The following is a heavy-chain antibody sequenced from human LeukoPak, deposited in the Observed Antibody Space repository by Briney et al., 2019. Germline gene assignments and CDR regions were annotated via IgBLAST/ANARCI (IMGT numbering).Heavy chain of an antibody. CDR1: GGSISSSSYY. V-gene: IGHV4-39*07. Sequence: SETLSLTCTVSGGSISSSSYYWGWIRQPPGKGLEWIGSIYYSGSTYYNPSLKSRVTISVDTSKNQFSLKLSSVTAADTAVYYCARDSSATPFDYWGQETLVTVSS. CDR3: ARDSSATPFDY. D-gene: IGHD6-19*01. CDR2: IYYSGST. J-gene: IGHJ4*02.